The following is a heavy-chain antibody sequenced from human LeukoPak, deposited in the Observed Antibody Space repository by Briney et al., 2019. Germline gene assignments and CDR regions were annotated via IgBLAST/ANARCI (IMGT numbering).Heavy chain of an antibody. Sequence: GGSLRLSCAVAGLNVDDYAIRWVRHPPGKGLEWVSGIRGDRGTVGYAGSVKGRFTMSRDSAKNSVYLQMNSLRPEDTALYYCARGIDSSGTYSGWGFHLRYWGQGTQVTVSS. D-gene: IGHD2-15*01. CDR2: IRGDRGTV. V-gene: IGHV3-9*01. CDR1: GLNVDDYA. J-gene: IGHJ4*02. CDR3: ARGIDSSGTYSGWGFHLRY.